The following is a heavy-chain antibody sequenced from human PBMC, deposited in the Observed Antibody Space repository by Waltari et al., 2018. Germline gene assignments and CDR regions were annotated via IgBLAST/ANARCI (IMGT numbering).Heavy chain of an antibody. CDR3: ARGTEGIAVAGDSVQDYYYGMDV. Sequence: QVQLVQSGAEVKKPGASVKVSCKASGYTFTSYALHWVRQAPGQRLAWGGWINAGNGNTKYSQKFQGRVTSTRDTSASTAYMELSSLRSEDTAVYYCARGTEGIAVAGDSVQDYYYGMDVWGQGTTVTVSS. J-gene: IGHJ6*02. V-gene: IGHV1-3*01. CDR2: INAGNGNT. D-gene: IGHD6-19*01. CDR1: GYTFTSYA.